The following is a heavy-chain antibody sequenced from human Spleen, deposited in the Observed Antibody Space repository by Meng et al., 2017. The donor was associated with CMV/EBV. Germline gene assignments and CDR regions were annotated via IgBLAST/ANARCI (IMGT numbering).Heavy chain of an antibody. V-gene: IGHV2-70*13. CDR1: GFSLSASGVC. CDR3: VRGRGGFYNWFDP. J-gene: IGHJ5*02. Sequence: SGPTLVKPTQTLTLTCSFSGFSLSASGVCVSWVRQPPGKALEWLALIDWDDDKYYSTSLKTRLTISRDTSRNQVVLTMTNMDPVDTATYYCVRGRGGFYNWFDPWGQGTLVTVSS. D-gene: IGHD2-15*01. CDR2: IDWDDDK.